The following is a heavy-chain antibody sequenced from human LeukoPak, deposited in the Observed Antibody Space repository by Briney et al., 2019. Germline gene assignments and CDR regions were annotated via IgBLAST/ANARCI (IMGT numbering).Heavy chain of an antibody. D-gene: IGHD3-10*01. V-gene: IGHV1-2*02. CDR3: ARDPTPALLWFGEYWDY. CDR2: INPNSGGT. CDR1: GYTFTGYY. Sequence: ASVKVSCKASGYTFTGYYMHWVRQAPGQGLEWMGWINPNSGGTNYAQKLQGRVTMTTDTSTSTAYMELRSLRSDDTAVYYCARDPTPALLWFGEYWDYWGQGTLVTVSS. J-gene: IGHJ4*02.